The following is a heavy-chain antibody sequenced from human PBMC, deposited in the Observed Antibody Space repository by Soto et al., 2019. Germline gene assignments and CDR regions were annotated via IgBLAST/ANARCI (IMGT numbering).Heavy chain of an antibody. Sequence: GASVKVSCKASGYTFTGYYMHWVRQAPGQGLEWMGWINPNSGGTNYAQKFQGWVTMTRDTSISTAYMELSRLRSDGTAVYYCAREGTISYDFWSGRPSTYGMDVWGQGTTVTVSS. V-gene: IGHV1-2*04. J-gene: IGHJ6*02. CDR2: INPNSGGT. CDR1: GYTFTGYY. D-gene: IGHD3-3*01. CDR3: AREGTISYDFWSGRPSTYGMDV.